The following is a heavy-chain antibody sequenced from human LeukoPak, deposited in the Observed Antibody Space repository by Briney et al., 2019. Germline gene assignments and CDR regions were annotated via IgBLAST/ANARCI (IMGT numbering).Heavy chain of an antibody. J-gene: IGHJ4*02. Sequence: PGGSLRLSCAASGFTFTNACMTWVRQAPGKGLEWVGRIKSKTDGRTTDYGGAVKGRFSISRDDSKNTLYVQMNSLKTEDTAVYYCTTGRYSSSWYRLINYWGQGTLVTVSS. CDR1: GFTFTNAC. CDR2: IKSKTDGRTT. D-gene: IGHD6-13*01. CDR3: TTGRYSSSWYRLINY. V-gene: IGHV3-15*01.